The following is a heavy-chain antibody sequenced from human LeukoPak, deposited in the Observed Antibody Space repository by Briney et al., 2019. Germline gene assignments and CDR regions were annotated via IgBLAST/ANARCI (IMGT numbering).Heavy chain of an antibody. D-gene: IGHD1-26*01. Sequence: SVKVSCKASGGTFTSYGINWVRQAPGLGLEWMARIIPVVGILNYAQRFQGRVTITADNSTSTVYMELSSLRSDDTAVYYCARGGSYYFYNGMDVWGQGTTLTVSS. CDR1: GGTFTSYG. V-gene: IGHV1-69*04. J-gene: IGHJ6*02. CDR3: ARGGSYYFYNGMDV. CDR2: IIPVVGIL.